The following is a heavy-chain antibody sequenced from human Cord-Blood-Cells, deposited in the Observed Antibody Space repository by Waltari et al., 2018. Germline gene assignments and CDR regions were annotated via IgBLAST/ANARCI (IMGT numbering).Heavy chain of an antibody. CDR3: AKAGSSSYFDY. Sequence: QVQLVESGGGVVQSGGSLRLSCAASGFTFSSYGMHWVRQAPGKGLEWVAFIRYDGSNKYYADSVKGRFTISRDNSKNTLYLQMNSLRAEDTAVYYCAKAGSSSYFDYWGQGTLVTVSS. CDR2: IRYDGSNK. V-gene: IGHV3-30*02. J-gene: IGHJ4*02. CDR1: GFTFSSYG. D-gene: IGHD6-6*01.